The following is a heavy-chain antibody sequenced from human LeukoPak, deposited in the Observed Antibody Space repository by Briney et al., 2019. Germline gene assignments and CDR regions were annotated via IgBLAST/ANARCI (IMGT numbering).Heavy chain of an antibody. Sequence: SETLSLTCTVSGGSISSYYWSWIRQPPGKGLEWIGYIYYSGSTNYNPSLKSRVTISVDTSKNQFSLKLSSVTAADTAVYYCASTRDGYNYVHFDYWGQGTLVTVSS. CDR2: IYYSGST. CDR1: GGSISSYY. CDR3: ASTRDGYNYVHFDY. V-gene: IGHV4-59*01. D-gene: IGHD5-24*01. J-gene: IGHJ4*02.